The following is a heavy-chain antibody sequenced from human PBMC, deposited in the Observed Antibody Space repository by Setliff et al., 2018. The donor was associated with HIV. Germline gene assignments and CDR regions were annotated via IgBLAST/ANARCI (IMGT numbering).Heavy chain of an antibody. V-gene: IGHV4-34*01. CDR3: LRARAEWVELHSVPSYFDY. J-gene: IGHJ4*02. CDR1: GGSLSGYY. D-gene: IGHD3-3*01. CDR2: IKHTGTT. Sequence: SETLSLTCGVYGGSLSGYYWTWFRQPPGKGLEWIGEIKHTGTTIYNVSLMSRVTISIDMSKNQFSLRLSSVTVADTAVYYCLRARAEWVELHSVPSYFDYWGQGTLVTVSS.